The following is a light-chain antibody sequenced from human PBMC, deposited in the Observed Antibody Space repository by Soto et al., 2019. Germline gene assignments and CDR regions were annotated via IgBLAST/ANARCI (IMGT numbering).Light chain of an antibody. CDR1: HDISTY. Sequence: DIEVTQSPSSLYASVGDRVTITCRASHDISTYLTWYQHESGKAPKLLIYGASKLEPGVPSRFSGSGSGTIFTLTISGLQPGDIATYFCQQYEALPPTFGGGTKV. J-gene: IGKJ4*01. CDR3: QQYEALPPT. V-gene: IGKV1-33*01. CDR2: GAS.